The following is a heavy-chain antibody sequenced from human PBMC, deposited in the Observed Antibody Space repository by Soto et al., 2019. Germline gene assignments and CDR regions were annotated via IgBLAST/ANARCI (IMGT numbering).Heavy chain of an antibody. Sequence: KPSETLSLTCAVSGGSISSSKWWSWVRQPPGKGLEWIGEIYHGGSTNYNPSLKSRVTISIDKSKNQFSLKLSSVTAADAAVYYCARLPNYYDSSGYHYWSQGTLVTAPQ. V-gene: IGHV4-4*02. CDR1: GGSISSSKW. D-gene: IGHD3-22*01. CDR3: ARLPNYYDSSGYHY. J-gene: IGHJ4*02. CDR2: IYHGGST.